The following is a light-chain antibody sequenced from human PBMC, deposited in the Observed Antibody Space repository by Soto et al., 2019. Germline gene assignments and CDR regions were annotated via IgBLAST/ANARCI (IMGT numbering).Light chain of an antibody. CDR3: QQRSNWPPEVT. V-gene: IGKV3-11*01. CDR2: DAS. Sequence: EIVLTQSPDTLSLSPGERATLSCRASQSVSSSLAWYQQKPGQAPRLLIYDASNRATGIPARFSGSVSGTDFTLTISSLETEDFAGYYCQQRSNWPPEVTFGPGTKVDIK. J-gene: IGKJ3*01. CDR1: QSVSSS.